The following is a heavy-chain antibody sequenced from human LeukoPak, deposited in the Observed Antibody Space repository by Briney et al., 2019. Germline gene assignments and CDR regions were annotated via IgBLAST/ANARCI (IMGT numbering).Heavy chain of an antibody. J-gene: IGHJ4*02. D-gene: IGHD1-26*01. Sequence: ASVKVSCKASAYTFTGNYMHWVRQAPGQGLERMGWINPNSGGTNYAQKFQGRVTMTRDTSNSTAYMELSRLRSDDTAVYYCASVSGSSPLSYFDYWGQGTLVTVSS. CDR2: INPNSGGT. V-gene: IGHV1-2*02. CDR1: AYTFTGNY. CDR3: ASVSGSSPLSYFDY.